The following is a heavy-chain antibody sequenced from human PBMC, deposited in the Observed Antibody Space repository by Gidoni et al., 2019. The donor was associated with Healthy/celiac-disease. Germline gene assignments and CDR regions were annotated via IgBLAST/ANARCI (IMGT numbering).Heavy chain of an antibody. CDR3: ARYSDFTRYFDY. V-gene: IGHV4-39*01. D-gene: IGHD3-3*02. Sequence: VSGGSISSSSYYWGWIRQPPGKGLEWIGSIYYSGSTYYNPSLKSRVTISVDTSKNQFSLKLSSVTAADTAVYYCARYSDFTRYFDYWGQGTLVTVSS. CDR2: IYYSGST. J-gene: IGHJ4*02. CDR1: GGSISSSSYY.